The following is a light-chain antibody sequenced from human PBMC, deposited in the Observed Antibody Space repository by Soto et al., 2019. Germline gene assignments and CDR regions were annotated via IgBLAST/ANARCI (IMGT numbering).Light chain of an antibody. CDR3: SSYTNNNNTRI. Sequence: QSALTQPASVSGSPRQSITISCTGTSSDIGGYNFVSWYQQYPGKAPKLMIYEVSNRPSGVSHRFSGSKSGNTASLTISSLQAEDEADYYCSSYTNNNNTRIFGGGTKLTVL. V-gene: IGLV2-14*01. CDR1: SSDIGGYNF. CDR2: EVS. J-gene: IGLJ2*01.